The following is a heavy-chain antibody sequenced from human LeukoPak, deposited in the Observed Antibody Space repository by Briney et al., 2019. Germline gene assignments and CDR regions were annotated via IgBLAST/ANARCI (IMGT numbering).Heavy chain of an antibody. CDR2: IRSKANSYAT. CDR1: GFTFSGFA. V-gene: IGHV3-73*01. D-gene: IGHD3-3*01. Sequence: GGSLKLSCAASGFTFSGFAMHWVRQASGKGLEWVGRIRSKANSYATAYAASVKGRFTISRDDSKNTAYLQMNSLKTEDTAVYYCTRQDYDFWSGGNDYWGQGTLVTVSS. CDR3: TRQDYDFWSGGNDY. J-gene: IGHJ4*02.